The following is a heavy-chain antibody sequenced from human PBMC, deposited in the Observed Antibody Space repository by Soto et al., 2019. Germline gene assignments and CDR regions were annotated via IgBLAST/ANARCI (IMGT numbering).Heavy chain of an antibody. V-gene: IGHV1-69*13. D-gene: IGHD1-26*01. CDR2: IVPIVDTS. Sequence: SVKVSCKTSGGTFSSYAISWVRQAPGQGLEWMGGIVPIVDTSTYAQKFQGRVTITADESTSTVYMELSSLRSDDTAVYYCARDAAVGLFDYWGQGTLVTVSS. CDR1: GGTFSSYA. CDR3: ARDAAVGLFDY. J-gene: IGHJ4*02.